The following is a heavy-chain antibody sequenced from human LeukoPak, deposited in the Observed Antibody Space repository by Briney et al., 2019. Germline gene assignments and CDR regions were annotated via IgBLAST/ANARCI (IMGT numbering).Heavy chain of an antibody. CDR2: IYYSGST. J-gene: IGHJ5*02. D-gene: IGHD1-1*01. Sequence: SETLSLTCTVSGGSISSSSYYWGWIRQPPGKGLEWIGSIYYSGSTYYNPSLKSRVTISVDTSKNQFSLKLSSVTAADTAVYYCARVSGTGGWFDPWGQGTLVTVSS. CDR3: ARVSGTGGWFDP. CDR1: GGSISSSSYY. V-gene: IGHV4-39*07.